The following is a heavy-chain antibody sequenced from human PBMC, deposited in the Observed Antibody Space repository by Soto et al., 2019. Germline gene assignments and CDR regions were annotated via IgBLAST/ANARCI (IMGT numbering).Heavy chain of an antibody. Sequence: QVHLVQSGAEVKKPGASVKVSCKTSGYTFTRYGISWVRQAPGQGLEWMGWISGYDGRTNFAQKVQDRVTMTTDTATSTGYMELRSLSSDDTAVYYCAREGDVPYYYYGMDVWGQGTTVTVSS. CDR1: GYTFTRYG. J-gene: IGHJ6*02. D-gene: IGHD2-21*02. V-gene: IGHV1-18*01. CDR3: AREGDVPYYYYGMDV. CDR2: ISGYDGRT.